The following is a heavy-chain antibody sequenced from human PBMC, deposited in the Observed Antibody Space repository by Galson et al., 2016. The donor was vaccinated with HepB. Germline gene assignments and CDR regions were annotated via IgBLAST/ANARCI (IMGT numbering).Heavy chain of an antibody. Sequence: SLRLSCAASGFTFSTYNMNWVRQAPGKGLEWVSSISSSSTHIYYADSVKGRFTISRDNAKNSLYLQMNSLRAEDTAVHYCARDHYDFWSAYIASLGGFIDYWGQGTLVTVSS. CDR2: ISSSSTHI. CDR3: ARDHYDFWSAYIASLGGFIDY. D-gene: IGHD3-3*01. V-gene: IGHV3-21*01. CDR1: GFTFSTYN. J-gene: IGHJ4*02.